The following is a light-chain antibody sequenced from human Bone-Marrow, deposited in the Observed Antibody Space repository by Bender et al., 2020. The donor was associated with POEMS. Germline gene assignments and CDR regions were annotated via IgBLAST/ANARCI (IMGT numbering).Light chain of an antibody. J-gene: IGLJ3*02. CDR1: SRYVGKYNL. CDR2: EVT. Sequence: QSALTQPASVSVSPGQSITISCTGTSRYVGKYNLVSWYQQHPGKAPKLITNEVTKRPSWVSDPFSASTSGNTASLTISGLQAEDGGEYNCSYYAGRGTGVFDEDTALTVL. CDR3: SYYAGRGTGV. V-gene: IGLV2-23*02.